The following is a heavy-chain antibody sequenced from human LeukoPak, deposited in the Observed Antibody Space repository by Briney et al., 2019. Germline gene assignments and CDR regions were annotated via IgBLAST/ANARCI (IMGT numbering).Heavy chain of an antibody. D-gene: IGHD3-3*01. CDR3: AKVGYYDFWSGEKPRGPFDY. CDR2: ISSSGSTI. J-gene: IGHJ4*02. Sequence: GGSLRLSCAASGFTFSDYYMSWIRQAPGKGLEWVSYISSSGSTIYYADSVKGRFTISRDNAKNSLYLQMNSLRAEDTAVYYCAKVGYYDFWSGEKPRGPFDYWGQGTLVTVSS. CDR1: GFTFSDYY. V-gene: IGHV3-11*01.